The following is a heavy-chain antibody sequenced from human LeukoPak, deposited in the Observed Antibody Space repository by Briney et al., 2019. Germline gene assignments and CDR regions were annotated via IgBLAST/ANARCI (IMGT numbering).Heavy chain of an antibody. D-gene: IGHD3-22*01. CDR1: GFTFSSYG. V-gene: IGHV3-30*18. CDR2: ISYDVGKK. J-gene: IGHJ4*02. CDR3: AKDDYYDTSGYRD. Sequence: GGSLRLSCAASGFTFSSYGMHWVRQAPGKGLEWVAVISYDVGKKYYADSVKDRFTISRDNSKNTLYLQMNSLRAEDTAVYYCAKDDYYDTSGYRDWGQGTLVTVSS.